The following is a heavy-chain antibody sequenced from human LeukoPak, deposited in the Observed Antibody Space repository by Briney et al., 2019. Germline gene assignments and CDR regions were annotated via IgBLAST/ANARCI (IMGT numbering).Heavy chain of an antibody. J-gene: IGHJ4*02. Sequence: GGSLRLSCAASGFTFSSSWMHCVRQAPGKGLVWVSRINSDGSTTTYADSVRGRFTISRDNAKNTLYLQMNSLRAEDTAVYYCARAMISGSDYWGQGTLVTVSS. CDR2: INSDGSTT. CDR1: GFTFSSSW. D-gene: IGHD3-22*01. CDR3: ARAMISGSDY. V-gene: IGHV3-74*01.